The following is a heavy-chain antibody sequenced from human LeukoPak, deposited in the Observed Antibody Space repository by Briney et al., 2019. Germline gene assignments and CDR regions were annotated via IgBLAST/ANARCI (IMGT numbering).Heavy chain of an antibody. J-gene: IGHJ4*02. CDR1: GFTFSNYG. CDR3: ARRKVGSTGDY. Sequence: GGSLRLSCAAFGFTFSNYGMSWVRQAPGKGLEWVSAVSGNGGSSFYADSVKGRFTISRDNSKNTLFLQVDSLRAEDSAIYYCARRKVGSTGDYWGQGTQVTVSS. V-gene: IGHV3-23*01. CDR2: VSGNGGSS. D-gene: IGHD1-26*01.